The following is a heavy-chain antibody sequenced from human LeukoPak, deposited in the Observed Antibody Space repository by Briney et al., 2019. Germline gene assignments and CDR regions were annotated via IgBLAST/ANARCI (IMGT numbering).Heavy chain of an antibody. CDR3: ARRRYNWNGIDY. V-gene: IGHV3-7*01. CDR1: GFTSSSDD. Sequence: RGSLRLSCAASGFTSSSDDMNGVRQAPGKGREWVANIKQDGSEKNYVDSVKGRFTISRDNAKKTLDLQMNSLRVEDTAVYYCARRRYNWNGIDYWGQGTLVTVSS. D-gene: IGHD1-1*01. J-gene: IGHJ4*02. CDR2: IKQDGSEK.